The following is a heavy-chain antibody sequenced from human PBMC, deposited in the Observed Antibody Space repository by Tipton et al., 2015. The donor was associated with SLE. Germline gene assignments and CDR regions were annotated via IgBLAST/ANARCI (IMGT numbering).Heavy chain of an antibody. CDR1: GFTFSSYG. CDR2: INPTVGST. J-gene: IGHJ6*02. Sequence: SCAASGFTFSSYGMHWVRQAPGKGLEWMGIINPTVGSTGYAQKFQDRVTMTRDTSTSTVYMELSSLRSEDTAVYYCARAWQYSGYDYYYYAMDVWGQGTTVTVSS. V-gene: IGHV1-46*01. CDR3: ARAWQYSGYDYYYYAMDV. D-gene: IGHD5-12*01.